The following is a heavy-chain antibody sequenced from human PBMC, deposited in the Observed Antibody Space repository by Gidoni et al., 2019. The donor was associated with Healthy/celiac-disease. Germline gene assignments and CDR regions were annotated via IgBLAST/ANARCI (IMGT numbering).Heavy chain of an antibody. Sequence: VQLLESRVGLDQPGWSPIRSFAASAFTCSSSSIHWVGQASGKGLEWVVCISGRGGSTDCEDSVKGRLTISRDNSKNPLDLKMNSLRAEDTAVYYCAKRSSRDGYSDAYYYYGMDVWGQGTTVTVSS. CDR2: ISGRGGST. V-gene: IGHV3-23*01. D-gene: IGHD2-15*01. J-gene: IGHJ6*02. CDR3: AKRSSRDGYSDAYYYYGMDV. CDR1: AFTCSSSS.